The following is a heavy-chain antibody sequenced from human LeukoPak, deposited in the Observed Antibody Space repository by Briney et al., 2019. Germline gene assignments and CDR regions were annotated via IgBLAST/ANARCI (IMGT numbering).Heavy chain of an antibody. CDR3: ARLELRYGAFDI. Sequence: ASETLSLTCAVYGGSFSGYYWSWIRQPPGKGLEWIGYIYYSGSTNYNPSLKSRVTISVDTSKNQFSLKLSSVTAADTAVYYCARLELRYGAFDIWGQGTMVTVSS. CDR1: GGSFSGYY. V-gene: IGHV4-59*08. J-gene: IGHJ3*02. D-gene: IGHD1-7*01. CDR2: IYYSGST.